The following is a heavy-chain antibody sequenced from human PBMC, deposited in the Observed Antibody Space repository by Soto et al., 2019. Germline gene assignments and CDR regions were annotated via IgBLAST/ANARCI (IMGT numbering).Heavy chain of an antibody. Sequence: PSETLSLTCAVYGGSFSGYYWSWIRQPPGKGLEWIGEINHSGSTNYNPSLMSRVTISVDTSKNQFSLKLSSVTAADTAVYYCARDVVVVAATSYWDYYYYMDVWGKGTTVTVSS. CDR1: GGSFSGYY. J-gene: IGHJ6*03. D-gene: IGHD2-15*01. V-gene: IGHV4-34*01. CDR2: INHSGST. CDR3: ARDVVVVAATSYWDYYYYMDV.